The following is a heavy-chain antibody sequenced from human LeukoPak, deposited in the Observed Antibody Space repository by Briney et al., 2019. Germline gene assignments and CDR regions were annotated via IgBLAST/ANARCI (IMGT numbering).Heavy chain of an antibody. CDR3: ARGELFYDSSGYYTGDI. CDR2: INPSGGGT. CDR1: GYTFTTYY. J-gene: IGHJ3*02. D-gene: IGHD3-22*01. Sequence: ASVKVSCKASGYTFTTYYMHWVRQAPGRGLEWMGVINPSGGGTTYSQNFQGRVTMTRDTSTSTVYMELSSLRSEDTAVYYCARGELFYDSSGYYTGDIWGQGTMVTVSS. V-gene: IGHV1-46*01.